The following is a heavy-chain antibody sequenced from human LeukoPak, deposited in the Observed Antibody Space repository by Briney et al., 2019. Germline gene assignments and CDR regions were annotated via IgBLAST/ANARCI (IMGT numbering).Heavy chain of an antibody. CDR1: GYTFNSYD. Sequence: GASVKVSCKASGYTFNSYDINWLRQATGQALEWMGWMNPNSGNTGYAQKFQNRVTMSRNTSRNTAYMELDSLRSEDTAVYYCARAARGFCSSISCYTLDSWGQGTLVTVSS. CDR3: ARAARGFCSSISCYTLDS. CDR2: MNPNSGNT. D-gene: IGHD2-2*02. J-gene: IGHJ4*02. V-gene: IGHV1-8*01.